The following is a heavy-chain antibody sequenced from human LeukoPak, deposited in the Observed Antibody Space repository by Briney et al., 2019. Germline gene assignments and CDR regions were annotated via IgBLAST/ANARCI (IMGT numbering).Heavy chain of an antibody. CDR1: GGSFSGYY. V-gene: IGHV4-34*01. CDR3: GTCVGTRMLRYYYYYVDV. D-gene: IGHD2-2*01. J-gene: IGHJ6*03. Sequence: AETLSLTCAVYGGSFSGYYWSWIRQPPGKGLEWIGEINHSGSTNYNPSLKSRVTISVDTSKNQFSLKLSSVTAADTAVYYCGTCVGTRMLRYYYYYVDVWGKGTTVTVSS. CDR2: INHSGST.